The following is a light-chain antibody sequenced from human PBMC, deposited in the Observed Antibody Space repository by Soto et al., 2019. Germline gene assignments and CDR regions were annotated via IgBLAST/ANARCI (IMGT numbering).Light chain of an antibody. CDR3: QQSYSTLPIT. Sequence: DIQMTQSPSSLSASVGDRVTITCRASQSISTYLHWYQQKPGKAPNLLIYAASTLQSGVPSRFSGSGSGTEFTLTISSLQPEDFATYYCQQSYSTLPITFGQGTRLEIK. CDR1: QSISTY. J-gene: IGKJ5*01. V-gene: IGKV1-39*01. CDR2: AAS.